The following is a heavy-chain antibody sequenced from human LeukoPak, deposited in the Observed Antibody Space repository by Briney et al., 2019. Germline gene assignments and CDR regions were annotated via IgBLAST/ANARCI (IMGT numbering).Heavy chain of an antibody. J-gene: IGHJ3*02. V-gene: IGHV3-23*01. CDR2: ISGSGGST. Sequence: PGGSLRLSCVVSGFTFSSYAMSWVRQAPGKGLEWVSAISGSGGSTYYADSVKGRFTISRDNSKNTLYLQMNSLRAEDTAVYYCAKDGYCSGGSCWDAFDIWGQGTMVTVSS. D-gene: IGHD2-15*01. CDR3: AKDGYCSGGSCWDAFDI. CDR1: GFTFSSYA.